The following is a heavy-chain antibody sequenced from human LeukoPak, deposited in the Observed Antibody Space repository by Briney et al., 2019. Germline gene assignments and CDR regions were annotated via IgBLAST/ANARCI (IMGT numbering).Heavy chain of an antibody. J-gene: IGHJ4*02. CDR1: GYIFTNYW. Sequence: GESLKISCQGSGYIFTNYWIGWVRQIPGKGLEWMGIIYPGDSETRYSPSFQGQVTISADKYTSTAYLQWSSLKASDTAMFYCARVPDRSGYFYYFDFWGQGTLVTVSA. D-gene: IGHD3-22*01. CDR3: ARVPDRSGYFYYFDF. V-gene: IGHV5-51*01. CDR2: IYPGDSET.